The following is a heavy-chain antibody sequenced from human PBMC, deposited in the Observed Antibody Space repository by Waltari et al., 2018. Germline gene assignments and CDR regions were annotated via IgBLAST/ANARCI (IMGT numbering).Heavy chain of an antibody. Sequence: QSGAEVQKPGSSVKVSCKASGDTFTTYSISWVRQAPGQGLEWMGGIIPILGITHYAEKFQGRVTITADKSTSTAYMELSTLRSDDTAVYYCARSPKIAVAATGAFDYWGQGTLVTASA. CDR1: GDTFTTYS. CDR2: IIPILGIT. V-gene: IGHV1-69*10. CDR3: ARSPKIAVAATGAFDY. J-gene: IGHJ4*02. D-gene: IGHD6-19*01.